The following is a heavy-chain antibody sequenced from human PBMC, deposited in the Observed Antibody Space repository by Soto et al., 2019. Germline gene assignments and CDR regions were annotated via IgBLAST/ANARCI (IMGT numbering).Heavy chain of an antibody. D-gene: IGHD3-3*01. V-gene: IGHV4-39*01. CDR2: IYYSGST. J-gene: IGHJ5*02. Sequence: SETLSLTCTVSGGSISSSSYYWGWIRQPPGKGLEWIGSIYYSGSTYYNPSLKSRVTISVDTSKNQFSLKLSSVTAADTAVYYCARGLRFLEWLSQLNNWFDPWGQGTLVTVSS. CDR1: GGSISSSSYY. CDR3: ARGLRFLEWLSQLNNWFDP.